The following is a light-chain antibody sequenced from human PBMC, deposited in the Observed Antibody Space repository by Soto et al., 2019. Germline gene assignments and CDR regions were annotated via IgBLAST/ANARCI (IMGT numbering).Light chain of an antibody. Sequence: DIPMTQSPSSLSESLVDRGTITCRASQSISRYLNWYQQKPGKAPNLLIYVASSLQSEVPSRFSGSGSGTDVTLTITSLQPEDFATYYCQKSYGTPITFGQGTRREIK. J-gene: IGKJ5*01. CDR1: QSISRY. CDR2: VAS. V-gene: IGKV1-39*01. CDR3: QKSYGTPIT.